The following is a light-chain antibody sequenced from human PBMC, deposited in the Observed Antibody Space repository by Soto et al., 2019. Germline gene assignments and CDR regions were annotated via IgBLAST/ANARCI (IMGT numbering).Light chain of an antibody. V-gene: IGKV3-15*01. CDR1: QSVSSN. CDR2: GAS. J-gene: IGKJ1*01. Sequence: EIVMTQSPATLSVSPGERATLSCRASQSVSSNLAWYQQKPGQAPRLLIYGASTRATGIPARFSGSGSGTEFTLTISSLQSEDFAVYYCQQRSNWPPFWTFGQGTKVEIK. CDR3: QQRSNWPPFWT.